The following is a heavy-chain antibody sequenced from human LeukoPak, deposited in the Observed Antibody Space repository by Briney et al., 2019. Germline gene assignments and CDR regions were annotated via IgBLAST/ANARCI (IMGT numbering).Heavy chain of an antibody. CDR1: GDSISNSY. CDR2: MHYNGIS. Sequence: SETLSLTCTVSGDSISNSYWNWIRQPPGKGLECIGDMHYNGISNYNPSLKSRVTISLDTSKNQFSLKLSSVTAADTAVYYCARAVSASTVYYLDSWGQGTLVTVST. CDR3: ARAVSASTVYYLDS. J-gene: IGHJ4*02. D-gene: IGHD2-8*01. V-gene: IGHV4-59*01.